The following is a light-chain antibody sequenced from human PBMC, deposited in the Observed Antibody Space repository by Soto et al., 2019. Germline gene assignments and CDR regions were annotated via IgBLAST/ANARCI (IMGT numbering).Light chain of an antibody. CDR1: QSVSSN. CDR2: GAS. CDR3: QQYNNWPPET. J-gene: IGKJ1*01. Sequence: EIVMTQSPATLSVSPGERATLACRASQSVSSNLAWYQQKPGQAPRLLIYGASTRATGIPARFSGRGSGTEFTLTISSLQSEYCAVYYGQQYNNWPPETFGQGTKVYIK. V-gene: IGKV3-15*01.